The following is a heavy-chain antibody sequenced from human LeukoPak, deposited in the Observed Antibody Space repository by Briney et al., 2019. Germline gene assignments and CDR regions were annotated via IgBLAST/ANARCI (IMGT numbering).Heavy chain of an antibody. D-gene: IGHD2-21*02. J-gene: IGHJ3*02. CDR3: ARENIVVVTAIRDAFDI. CDR1: GFTFSSYS. V-gene: IGHV3-48*02. CDR2: ISSGSSTI. Sequence: AGGTVRLSCAASGFTFSSYSMNWGRQAPGKGLEWVSYISSGSSTIYYADSVKGRFTISRDNAKNSLCLQMNSLRDEDTAVYYCARENIVVVTAIRDAFDIWGQSPIHPVSS.